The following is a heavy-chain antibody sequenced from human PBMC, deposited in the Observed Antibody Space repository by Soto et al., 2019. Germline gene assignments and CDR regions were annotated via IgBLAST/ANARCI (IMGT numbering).Heavy chain of an antibody. CDR2: FDPEDGET. CDR3: ATVSPVGATAGRYLGYYYGMDV. J-gene: IGHJ6*02. CDR1: GYTLTELS. Sequence: ASVKVSCKVSGYTLTELSMHWVRQAPGKGLEWMGGFDPEDGETIYAQKFQGRVTMTEDTSTDTAYMELSSLRSEDTAVYYCATVSPVGATAGRYLGYYYGMDVWGQGTTVTVSS. V-gene: IGHV1-24*01. D-gene: IGHD1-26*01.